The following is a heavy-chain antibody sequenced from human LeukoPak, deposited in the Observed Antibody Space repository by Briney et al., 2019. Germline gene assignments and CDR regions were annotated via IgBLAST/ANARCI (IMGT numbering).Heavy chain of an antibody. J-gene: IGHJ4*02. CDR2: INHSGST. Sequence: SETLSLTCAVYGGSFSGYYWSWIRQPPGKGLEWIGEINHSGSTNYNPSLKSRVTISVDTSKNQFSLKLSSVTAADTAVYYCARLTTPRWIDYWGQGTLVTVSS. D-gene: IGHD4-11*01. V-gene: IGHV4-34*01. CDR1: GGSFSGYY. CDR3: ARLTTPRWIDY.